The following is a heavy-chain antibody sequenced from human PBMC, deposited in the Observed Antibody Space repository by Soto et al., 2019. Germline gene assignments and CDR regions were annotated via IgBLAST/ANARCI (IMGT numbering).Heavy chain of an antibody. CDR3: AKDPNGDCVGGFDG. V-gene: IGHV3-23*01. CDR2: ISASGGRT. Sequence: EVQLLESGGGLVQPGGSLRLSCVGSGFTFNIYAMSWVRQAPGKGLEFVSGISASGGRTYYADSVRGRFTISRDNSKNTVFLQMGGLRADDTAQYFCAKDPNGDCVGGFDGCGQGTLVAVSS. J-gene: IGHJ3*01. CDR1: GFTFNIYA. D-gene: IGHD2-21*02.